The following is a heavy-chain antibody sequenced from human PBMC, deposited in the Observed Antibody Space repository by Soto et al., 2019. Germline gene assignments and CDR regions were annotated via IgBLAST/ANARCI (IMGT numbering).Heavy chain of an antibody. V-gene: IGHV3-30*18. CDR2: ISFDGTNK. CDR3: AKDTLYPAVSYFYYGLDV. D-gene: IGHD2-8*01. J-gene: IGHJ6*02. Sequence: QGQLVESGGGVVQAGQSLRLSCAASGFIFTDYGVHWVRQAPGKGLEWVAVISFDGTNKKYADSVKGRFTISRDNSKNTLYLQMNSLRTEDTAVYYCAKDTLYPAVSYFYYGLDVWGQGTTVTVSS. CDR1: GFIFTDYG.